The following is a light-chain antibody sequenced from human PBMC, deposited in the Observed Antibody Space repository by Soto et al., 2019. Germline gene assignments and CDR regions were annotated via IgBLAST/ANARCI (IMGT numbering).Light chain of an antibody. V-gene: IGLV1-47*01. CDR3: SSYAGNNNLYV. CDR1: SSNIGDNY. CDR2: RNN. J-gene: IGLJ1*01. Sequence: QSVLTQPPSASGTPGQRVTISCSGSSSNIGDNYVYWYQQLPGTAPKLVIYRNNQRPSGVPDRFSGSKSATSASLAITGLRPEDEADYYCSSYAGNNNLYVFGTGTKVTVL.